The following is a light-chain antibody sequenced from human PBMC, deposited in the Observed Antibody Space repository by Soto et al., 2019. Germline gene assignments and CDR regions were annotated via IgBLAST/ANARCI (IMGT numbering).Light chain of an antibody. J-gene: IGKJ3*01. V-gene: IGKV1-39*01. CDR3: QQSYTAPFT. Sequence: DFQMTQSPSSLSASVGDRVSITCRASQSIGTSLHWYQQKPAKAPKLLIYSVSTLQGGCSSRFSASTSGTDFTLTISSLQPQDFATYYCQQSYTAPFTFDPATKVDVK. CDR1: QSIGTS. CDR2: SVS.